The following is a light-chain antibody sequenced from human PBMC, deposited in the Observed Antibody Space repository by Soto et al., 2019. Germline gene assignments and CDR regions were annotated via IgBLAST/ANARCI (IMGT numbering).Light chain of an antibody. CDR1: RSDVGGYNF. V-gene: IGLV2-14*01. J-gene: IGLJ2*01. CDR3: SSYTRSTTVI. CDR2: DVT. Sequence: QSALTQPASVSGSPGQSITISCTGTRSDVGGYNFVSWYQQHPGKAPKLMIYDVTNRPSGVSNRFSGSKSGNTASLTISGLQAEDEADYYFSSYTRSTTVIFGGGTKLTVL.